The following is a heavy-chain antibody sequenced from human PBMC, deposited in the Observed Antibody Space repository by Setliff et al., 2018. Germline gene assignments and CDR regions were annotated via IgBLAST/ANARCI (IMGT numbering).Heavy chain of an antibody. CDR1: GGSISSGGYY. CDR3: ARDRRIVGARHAFDI. D-gene: IGHD1-26*01. CDR2: IYYSGST. V-gene: IGHV4-31*03. J-gene: IGHJ3*02. Sequence: PSETLSLTCTVSGGSISSGGYYWSWIRQHPGKGLEWIGYIYYSGSTYYNPSLKSRVTISVDTSKNQLSLKLSSVTAADTAVYYCARDRRIVGARHAFDIWGQGTMVTVSS.